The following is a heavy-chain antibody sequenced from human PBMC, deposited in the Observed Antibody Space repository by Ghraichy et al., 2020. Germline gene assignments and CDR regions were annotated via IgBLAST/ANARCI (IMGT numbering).Heavy chain of an antibody. J-gene: IGHJ6*04. D-gene: IGHD3-3*01. V-gene: IGHV4-39*01. CDR3: ARISDFWCGSYYYYGLAV. Sequence: SETLSLTCTVSGGSISSSSYYWGWIRQPPGKGLEWIGSIYYSGSTYYNPSLKSRVTISVDTSKNQFSLKLSSVTAADTTVYYCARISDFWCGSYYYYGLAVWGKGATVTVSS. CDR1: GGSISSSSYY. CDR2: IYYSGST.